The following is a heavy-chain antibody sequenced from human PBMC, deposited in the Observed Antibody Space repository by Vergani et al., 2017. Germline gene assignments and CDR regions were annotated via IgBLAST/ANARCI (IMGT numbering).Heavy chain of an antibody. CDR1: GGSLSSYY. CDR3: ARALTTMVRGVIIPPNWFDP. J-gene: IGHJ5*02. D-gene: IGHD3-10*01. V-gene: IGHV4-59*12. Sequence: QVQLQESGPGLVKPSQTLSLTCTVSGGSLSSYYWSWIRQPPGKGLEWIGYIYYSGSTYYNPSLKSRVTISVDTSKNQFSLKLSSVTAADTAVYYCARALTTMVRGVIIPPNWFDPWGQGTLVTVSS. CDR2: IYYSGST.